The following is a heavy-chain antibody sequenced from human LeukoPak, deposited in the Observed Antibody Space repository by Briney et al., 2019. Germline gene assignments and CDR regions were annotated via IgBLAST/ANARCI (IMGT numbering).Heavy chain of an antibody. D-gene: IGHD6-19*01. CDR1: GFTFTSYA. J-gene: IGHJ4*02. Sequence: GGSLRLSCAASGFTFTSYAMSWVRQAPGKGLEWVSAISGSGGSTYYADSVEGRFTISRDNSKNTLYLQMNSLRAEDTAVYYCAKLVQWLVNYFDYWGQGTLVTVSS. V-gene: IGHV3-23*01. CDR3: AKLVQWLVNYFDY. CDR2: ISGSGGST.